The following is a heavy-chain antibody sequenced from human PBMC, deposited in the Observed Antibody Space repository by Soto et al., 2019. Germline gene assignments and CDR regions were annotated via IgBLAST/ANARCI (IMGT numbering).Heavy chain of an antibody. CDR1: GFTFSSYW. D-gene: IGHD3-9*01. CDR3: ARGLGYDILTGLEREHNWFDP. J-gene: IGHJ5*02. CDR2: INSDGSST. Sequence: GGSLRLSCAASGFTFSSYWMHWVRQAPGKGLVWVSRINSDGSSTSYADSVKGRFTISRDNAKNTLYLQMNSLRAEDTAVYYCARGLGYDILTGLEREHNWFDPWGQGTLVTVSS. V-gene: IGHV3-74*01.